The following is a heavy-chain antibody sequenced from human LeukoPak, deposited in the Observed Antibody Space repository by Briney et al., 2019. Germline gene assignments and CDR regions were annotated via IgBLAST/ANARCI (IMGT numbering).Heavy chain of an antibody. D-gene: IGHD4-17*01. CDR3: ATVPPFSTVTTYNLDY. Sequence: ASVKVSCKVSGYTLTELSMHWVRQAPGKGLEWMGGFDPEDGETIYAQKFQGRVTMTEDTSTDTAYMELSSLRSEDTAVYYCATVPPFSTVTTYNLDYWGQGTLVTVSS. J-gene: IGHJ4*02. CDR2: FDPEDGET. V-gene: IGHV1-24*01. CDR1: GYTLTELS.